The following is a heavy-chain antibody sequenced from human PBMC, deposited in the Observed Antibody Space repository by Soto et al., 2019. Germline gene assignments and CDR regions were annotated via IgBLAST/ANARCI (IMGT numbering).Heavy chain of an antibody. J-gene: IGHJ4*02. Sequence: GGSLRLSCAASRFTFSSYAMSWVRQAPGKGLEWVSFITGSGGTTFYADSVKGRFTISRDNSKNTLYLQMNSLRAEDTAVYYCAKHHGGNSWYCLDSWGQGTLVTVS. CDR2: ITGSGGTT. CDR1: RFTFSSYA. D-gene: IGHD6-13*01. V-gene: IGHV3-23*01. CDR3: AKHHGGNSWYCLDS.